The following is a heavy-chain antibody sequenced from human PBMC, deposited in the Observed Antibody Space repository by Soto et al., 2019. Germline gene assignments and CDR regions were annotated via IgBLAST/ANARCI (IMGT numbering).Heavy chain of an antibody. Sequence: EVQLVESGGGLVQPGGSLRLSCAASGFTFRSYSMNWVRQAPGKGLEWVSYISSSSSTIYYADSVKGRFTISRDNAKNSLYLQMNSLRAEDTAVYYCARGWEDCSGGSCSLDFDYWGQGTLVTVSS. J-gene: IGHJ4*02. D-gene: IGHD2-15*01. CDR2: ISSSSSTI. V-gene: IGHV3-48*01. CDR1: GFTFRSYS. CDR3: ARGWEDCSGGSCSLDFDY.